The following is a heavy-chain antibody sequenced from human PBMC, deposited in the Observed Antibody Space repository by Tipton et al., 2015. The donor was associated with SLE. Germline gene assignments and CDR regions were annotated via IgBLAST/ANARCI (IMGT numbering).Heavy chain of an antibody. D-gene: IGHD2-2*01. CDR2: IYYSGST. J-gene: IGHJ6*03. Sequence: TLSLTCTVSGGSISSYYCSWIRQPPGKGLEWIGYIYYSGSTNYNPSLKSRVTISVDTSKNQFSLKLSSVTAADTAVYYCAREGRYPYYYYYMDVWGKGTTVTVSS. CDR1: GGSISSYY. CDR3: AREGRYPYYYYYMDV. V-gene: IGHV4-59*01.